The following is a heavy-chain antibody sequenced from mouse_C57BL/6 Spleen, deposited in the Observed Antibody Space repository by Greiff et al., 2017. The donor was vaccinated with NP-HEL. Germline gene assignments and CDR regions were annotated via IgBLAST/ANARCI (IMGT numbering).Heavy chain of an antibody. V-gene: IGHV5-4*03. Sequence: DVKLQESGGGLVKPGGSLKLSCAASGFTFSSYAMSWVRQTPEKRLEWVATISDGGSYTYYPDNVKGRFTISRDNAKNNLYLQMSHLKSEDTAMYYCAYLPSMDYWGQGTSVTVSS. J-gene: IGHJ4*01. D-gene: IGHD2-1*01. CDR1: GFTFSSYA. CDR2: ISDGGSYT. CDR3: AYLPSMDY.